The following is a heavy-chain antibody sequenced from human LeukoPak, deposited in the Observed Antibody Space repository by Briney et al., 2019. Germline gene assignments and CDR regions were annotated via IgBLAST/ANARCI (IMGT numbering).Heavy chain of an antibody. V-gene: IGHV4-34*01. CDR3: ARLLSSSEYYYGMDV. CDR2: INHSGST. D-gene: IGHD6-13*01. CDR1: GGSFSGYY. J-gene: IGHJ6*02. Sequence: PSETLSLTCAVYGGSFSGYYWSWIRQPPGKGLEWIGEINHSGSTNYNPSLKSRVTISVDTSKNQFSLKLSSVTAADTAVYYCARLLSSSEYYYGMDVWGQGTTVTVSS.